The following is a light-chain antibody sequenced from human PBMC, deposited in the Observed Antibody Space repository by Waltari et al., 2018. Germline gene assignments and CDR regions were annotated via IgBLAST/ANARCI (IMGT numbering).Light chain of an antibody. CDR3: CSYAGSSTFVV. V-gene: IGLV2-23*03. CDR1: SSTLGSYNL. CDR2: GGS. J-gene: IGLJ2*01. Sequence: QSALTPPASVSGSPGPSITISCTGTSSTLGSYNLVSWYQQHPGKAPKHMIYGGSKRPSGVPNRFPGSKSGNTASLTISGLQAEDEADYYCCSYAGSSTFVVFGGGTKLTVL.